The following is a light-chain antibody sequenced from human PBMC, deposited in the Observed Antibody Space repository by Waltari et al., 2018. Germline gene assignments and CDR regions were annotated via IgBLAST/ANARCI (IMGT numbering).Light chain of an antibody. CDR1: SSNIGSNT. J-gene: IGLJ3*02. V-gene: IGLV1-44*01. CDR2: SNN. Sequence: QSVLTQPPSASGTPEQRVTISCSGSSSNIGSNTVAWYEQFPGMAPRLLIYSNNERPSGVPDRFSGSKSGSSASLTISGLHFEDEADYYCATWDDSLNGRVFGGGTKLTVL. CDR3: ATWDDSLNGRV.